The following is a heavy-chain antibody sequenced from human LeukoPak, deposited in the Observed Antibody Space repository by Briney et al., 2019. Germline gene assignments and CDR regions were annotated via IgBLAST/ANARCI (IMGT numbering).Heavy chain of an antibody. CDR1: GFTFSSYG. Sequence: PGGSLRLSCAASGFTFSSYGMHWVRQAPGKGLEWVAFIRYDGSNKYYADSVKGRFTISRDNSKNTLYLQMNSLRAEDTAVYYCAKDPGKTGGTPHFDYWGQGTLVTVSS. V-gene: IGHV3-30*02. CDR2: IRYDGSNK. J-gene: IGHJ4*02. D-gene: IGHD7-27*01. CDR3: AKDPGKTGGTPHFDY.